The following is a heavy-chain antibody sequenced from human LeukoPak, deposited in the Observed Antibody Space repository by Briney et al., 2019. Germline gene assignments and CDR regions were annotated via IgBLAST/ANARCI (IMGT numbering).Heavy chain of an antibody. Sequence: GGSLRLSCAASGFTFKIYSMNWVRQAPGKGLEWVSSISSSSSHMYYADSVKGRFTISRDNAKNSLYLQMNTLRAEDTVVYYCARDDTSVHFFDYWGQGTLVTVSS. V-gene: IGHV3-21*01. J-gene: IGHJ4*02. CDR2: ISSSSSHM. CDR1: GFTFKIYS. CDR3: ARDDTSVHFFDY. D-gene: IGHD1-1*01.